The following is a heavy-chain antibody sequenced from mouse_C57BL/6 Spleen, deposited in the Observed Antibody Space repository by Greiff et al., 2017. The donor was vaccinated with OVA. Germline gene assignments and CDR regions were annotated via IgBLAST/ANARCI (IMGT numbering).Heavy chain of an antibody. CDR1: GFSLTSYG. J-gene: IGHJ1*03. CDR3: AKNHGSSYSDWYFDV. Sequence: VQMQQSGPGLVQPSQSLSITCTVSGFSLTSYGVHWVRQSPGKGLEWLGVIWRGGSTDYNAAFMSRLSITKDNSKSQVFFKMNSLQADDTAIYYCAKNHGSSYSDWYFDVWGTGTTVTVSS. CDR2: IWRGGST. D-gene: IGHD1-1*01. V-gene: IGHV2-5*01.